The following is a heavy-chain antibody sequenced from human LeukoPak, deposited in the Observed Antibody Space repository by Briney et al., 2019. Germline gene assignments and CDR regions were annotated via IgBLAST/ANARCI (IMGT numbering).Heavy chain of an antibody. CDR3: AKENWGYNWKYDSSGSGINY. Sequence: GGSLRLSCAASGFTFSSYGMHWVRQAPGKGLAWVTFIHHDGSNKYYADSVKGRFTISRDNSKNTLYLQMNSLRAEDTAIYYCAKENWGYNWKYDSSGSGINYWGQGTLVTFSS. J-gene: IGHJ4*02. D-gene: IGHD3-22*01. V-gene: IGHV3-30*02. CDR1: GFTFSSYG. CDR2: IHHDGSNK.